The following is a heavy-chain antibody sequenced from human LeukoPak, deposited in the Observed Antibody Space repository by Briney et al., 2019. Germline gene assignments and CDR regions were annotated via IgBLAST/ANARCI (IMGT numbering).Heavy chain of an antibody. CDR2: IGSDGVNK. J-gene: IGHJ6*03. V-gene: IGHV3-30*02. Sequence: GGSLRLSCAAYGFTFSCCGIRWVRQAPGKGLEWVTFIGSDGVNKFYTDSVKGRFTISRDNSKNTINLQMDSLRPGDTAVYYCAKRGDSGYGDYYYLDVWGKGATVTVSS. CDR1: GFTFSCCG. D-gene: IGHD5-12*01. CDR3: AKRGDSGYGDYYYLDV.